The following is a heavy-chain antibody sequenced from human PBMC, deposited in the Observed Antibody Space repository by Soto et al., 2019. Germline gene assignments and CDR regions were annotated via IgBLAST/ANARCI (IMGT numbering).Heavy chain of an antibody. J-gene: IGHJ4*02. CDR3: ATQRGGDLL. D-gene: IGHD1-26*01. CDR1: GFTFSTFN. V-gene: IGHV3-48*02. Sequence: GSLRLSCAASGFTFSTFNMNWVRQSPGKGLEWISFISSGSRTKYYADSVKGRFTVSRDNAKNSLYLQMNSLRDEDTAVYYCATQRGGDLLWGQGTLVTVSS. CDR2: ISSGSRTK.